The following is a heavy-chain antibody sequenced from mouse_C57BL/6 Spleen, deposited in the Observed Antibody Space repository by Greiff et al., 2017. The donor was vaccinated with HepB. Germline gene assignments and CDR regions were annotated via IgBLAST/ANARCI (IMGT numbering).Heavy chain of an antibody. Sequence: VQLQQSGPELVKPGASVKIPCKASGYTFTDYNMDWVKQSHGKSLEWIGDINPNNGGTIYNQKFKGKATLTVDKSSSTAYMELRSLTSEDTAVYYCASLSSSPFADWGQGTLVTVSA. CDR1: GYTFTDYN. J-gene: IGHJ3*01. CDR2: INPNNGGT. CDR3: ASLSSSPFAD. V-gene: IGHV1-18*01. D-gene: IGHD1-1*01.